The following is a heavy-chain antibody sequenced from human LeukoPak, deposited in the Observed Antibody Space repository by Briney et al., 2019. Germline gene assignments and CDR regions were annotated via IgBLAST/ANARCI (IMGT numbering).Heavy chain of an antibody. Sequence: SQTLSLTCTVSGGNIRSGSYYWSWIRQPAGKGLEWIGRIYTSGSTNYNPSLNSLVSISRDTSKYLYSLKLSSVTAADTAVYYCARAEASLKGYTYGLEAVYWVEGTLVTVRS. CDR2: IYTSGST. D-gene: IGHD5-18*01. V-gene: IGHV4-61*02. CDR3: ARAEASLKGYTYGLEAVY. J-gene: IGHJ4*02. CDR1: GGNIRSGSYY.